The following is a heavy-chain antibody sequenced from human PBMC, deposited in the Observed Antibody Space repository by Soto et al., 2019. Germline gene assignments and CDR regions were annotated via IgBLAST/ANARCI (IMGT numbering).Heavy chain of an antibody. CDR1: GYTFTGYD. J-gene: IGHJ5*02. Sequence: SLKVSCKASGYTFTGYDINWWRQSPLQVLEWMGGIKPISDITNYSHIFQGRVTFTADASTSTVYLELSSLRSEDTAMYYCARDPSTINKLIGVWFDPWGQGTLVTVSS. D-gene: IGHD4-4*01. V-gene: IGHV1-69*13. CDR2: IKPISDIT. CDR3: ARDPSTINKLIGVWFDP.